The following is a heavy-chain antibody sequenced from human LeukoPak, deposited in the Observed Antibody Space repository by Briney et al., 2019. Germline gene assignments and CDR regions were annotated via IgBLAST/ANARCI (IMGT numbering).Heavy chain of an antibody. CDR1: GFPFSNYE. D-gene: IGHD3-10*01. J-gene: IGHJ3*01. V-gene: IGHV3-48*03. CDR3: ARDRGGRRMGAFDL. Sequence: GGSLSLSCAASGFPFSNYEVHWVRQAPGKGLEWISYINLSGSTKYYADSVKGRFTISRDHTKNSVDLHMNSLRGEDTALYYCARDRGGRRMGAFDLCGQGTVVTVSS. CDR2: INLSGSTK.